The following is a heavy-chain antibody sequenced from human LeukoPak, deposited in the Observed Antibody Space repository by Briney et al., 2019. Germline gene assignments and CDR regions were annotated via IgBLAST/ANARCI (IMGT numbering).Heavy chain of an antibody. CDR3: ARAYCSSTTCYFPFDY. Sequence: GGSLRLSCAASGFTFSSYAMSWVRQAPGKGLEWVSGVSASGGSTYYADSVKGRFTISRDNSKNTLYLQMNSLRVEDTALYYCARAYCSSTTCYFPFDYWGQGTLVTVSS. CDR2: VSASGGST. J-gene: IGHJ4*02. CDR1: GFTFSSYA. D-gene: IGHD2-2*01. V-gene: IGHV3-23*01.